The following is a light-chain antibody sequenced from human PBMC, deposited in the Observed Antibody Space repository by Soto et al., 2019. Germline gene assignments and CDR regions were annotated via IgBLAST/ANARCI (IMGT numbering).Light chain of an antibody. V-gene: IGLV2-8*01. CDR1: SSDVGGYNY. CDR3: SSYAGSSNV. CDR2: EVN. J-gene: IGLJ1*01. Sequence: QSALTQPPSAYGSPGQSVAISCTGTSSDVGGYNYVSWYQQHPGKAPKLMIYEVNKRPSGVPDRFSGSKSGNTASLTVSGLQAEDEADYYCSSYAGSSNVFGTGNKLTDL.